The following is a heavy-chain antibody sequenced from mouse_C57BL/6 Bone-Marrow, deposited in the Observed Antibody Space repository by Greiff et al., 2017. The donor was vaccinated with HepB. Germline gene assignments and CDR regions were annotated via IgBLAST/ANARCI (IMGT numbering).Heavy chain of an antibody. CDR3: ARCPYYGSSYWYFDV. Sequence: EVKLVESGPGLAKPSQTLSLTCSVTGYSITSDYWNWIRKFPGNKLEYMGYISYSGSTYYNPSLKSRISITRDTSKNQYYLQLNSVTTEDTATYYCARCPYYGSSYWYFDVWGTGTTVTVSS. D-gene: IGHD1-1*01. CDR1: GYSITSDY. CDR2: ISYSGST. J-gene: IGHJ1*03. V-gene: IGHV3-8*01.